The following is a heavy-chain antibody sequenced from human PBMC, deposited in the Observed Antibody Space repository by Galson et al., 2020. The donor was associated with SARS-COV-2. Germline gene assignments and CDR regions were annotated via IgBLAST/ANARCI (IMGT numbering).Heavy chain of an antibody. CDR1: GFTFSNYA. J-gene: IGHJ4*02. CDR2: TSASDGYT. Sequence: GGSLRLSCTASGFTFSNYAMSWVRQPPGKGLEWVSSTSASDGYTYYADSVKGRFTISRDNSKNTLYLQMNSLGAEDTAVYHCAKMRSGIAVAGANYWGQGTLVTVSS. D-gene: IGHD6-19*01. V-gene: IGHV3-23*01. CDR3: AKMRSGIAVAGANY.